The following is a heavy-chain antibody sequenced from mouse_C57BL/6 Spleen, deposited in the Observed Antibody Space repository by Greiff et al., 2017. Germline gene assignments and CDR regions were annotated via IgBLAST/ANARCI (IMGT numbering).Heavy chain of an antibody. Sequence: QVQLQQSGAELVKPGASVKLSCKASGYTFTEYTIHWVKQRSGQGLEWIGWVYPGSGSIKYNEKFKDKATLTADKSSSTVYMELSRLTSKDSAVYFCARHEDNGLTGKGYFDYWGQGTTLTVSS. CDR2: VYPGSGSI. D-gene: IGHD4-1*01. V-gene: IGHV1-62-2*01. J-gene: IGHJ2*01. CDR3: ARHEDNGLTGKGYFDY. CDR1: GYTFTEYT.